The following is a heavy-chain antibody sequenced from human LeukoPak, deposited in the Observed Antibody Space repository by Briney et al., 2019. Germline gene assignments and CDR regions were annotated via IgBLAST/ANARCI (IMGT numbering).Heavy chain of an antibody. J-gene: IGHJ4*02. CDR1: GFTFSSYA. V-gene: IGHV3-23*01. Sequence: PGGSLRLSCAASGFTFSSYAMSWVRQAPGKGLEWVSAISGSGGSTYYAGSVKGRFTISRDNSKNTLYLQMNSLRAEDTAVYYCAKRGYSSSWYLPHFDYWGQGTLVTVSS. D-gene: IGHD6-13*01. CDR3: AKRGYSSSWYLPHFDY. CDR2: ISGSGGST.